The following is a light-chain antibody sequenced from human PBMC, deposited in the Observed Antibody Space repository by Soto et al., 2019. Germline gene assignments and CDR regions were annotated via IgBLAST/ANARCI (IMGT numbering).Light chain of an antibody. Sequence: EIVLTQSPGTLSLSPGERATLSCRASQSVSSNYLAWYQHKPGQAPRLLIYGASSRATGIPDRFSGSGSGTDFTLTISRLEPEDFAVYYCQQYVSSPRTFGGGTKVEIK. CDR3: QQYVSSPRT. J-gene: IGKJ4*01. V-gene: IGKV3-20*01. CDR2: GAS. CDR1: QSVSSNY.